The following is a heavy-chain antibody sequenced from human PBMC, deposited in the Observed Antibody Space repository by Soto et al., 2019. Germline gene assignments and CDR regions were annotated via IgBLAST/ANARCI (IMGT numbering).Heavy chain of an antibody. CDR2: IDPSDSQT. Sequence: LGESLKISCNGSGYIFAGYWITWVRQKPGKGLEWMGRIDPSDSQTYYSPSFRGHVTISVTKSITTVFLQWSSLRASDTAMYYCARQIYDSDTGPNFQYYFDPWGQGTPVTAPQ. V-gene: IGHV5-10-1*01. CDR3: ARQIYDSDTGPNFQYYFDP. D-gene: IGHD3-22*01. CDR1: GYIFAGYW. J-gene: IGHJ4*02.